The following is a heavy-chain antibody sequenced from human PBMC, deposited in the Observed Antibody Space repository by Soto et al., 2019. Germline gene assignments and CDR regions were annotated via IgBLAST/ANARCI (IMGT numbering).Heavy chain of an antibody. V-gene: IGHV3-74*01. CDR1: GFTFSSFC. CDR2: VNSDGSTT. CDR3: AGGAGSNKPFDY. D-gene: IGHD2-2*01. J-gene: IGHJ4*02. Sequence: EVQMVESGGGLVQPGGSLRLSCAASGFTFSSFCLHWVRQVSGKGLVWVSRVNSDGSTTAYADSVKGRFTVSRDNPKNTLYLQMDNLRAEDTAVYYYAGGAGSNKPFDYWGQGTLVTVSS.